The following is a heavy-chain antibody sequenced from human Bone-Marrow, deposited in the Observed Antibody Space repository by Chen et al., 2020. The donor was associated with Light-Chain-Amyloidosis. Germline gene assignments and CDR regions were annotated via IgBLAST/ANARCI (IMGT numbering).Heavy chain of an antibody. J-gene: IGHJ4*02. CDR1: GFRFTPYG. CDR3: AQLYSYGRPFNH. CDR2: IRFNGSDK. Sequence: VRLVAAGGGVVQPGGSLRLSCAASGFRFTPYGCQWVRQAPGKVLEWVEFIRFNGSDKYYFDSVKGRFTISRDDSENAVYLQMSRLRVEDTAMYYWAQLYSYGRPFNHWGQGTLVSVSS. V-gene: IGHV3-30*02. D-gene: IGHD5-18*01.